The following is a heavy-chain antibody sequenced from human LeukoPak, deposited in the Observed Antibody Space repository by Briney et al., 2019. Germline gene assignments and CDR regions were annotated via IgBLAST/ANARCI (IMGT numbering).Heavy chain of an antibody. D-gene: IGHD4-23*01. CDR2: ISGSSSTI. V-gene: IGHV3-48*04. CDR3: AGYGGGYEAFDI. Sequence: GGALRLSCAASGFSFSIYSMNWVRQAPGKGLEGVSYISGSSSTIYYAESVKGRFTISRDNAKSSLYLQMNSLRAEDTAVYYCAGYGGGYEAFDIWGQGTMVTVSS. J-gene: IGHJ3*02. CDR1: GFSFSIYS.